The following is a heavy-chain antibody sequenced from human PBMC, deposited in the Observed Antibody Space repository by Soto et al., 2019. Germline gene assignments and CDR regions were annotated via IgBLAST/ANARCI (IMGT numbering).Heavy chain of an antibody. Sequence: PLRHSCSASLFTFSSYSMSWVLPSPLKLLEFFSAISGSGGSTYYADSVEGRVTISRDNSKNTLYLQMNSLRAEDTAVYYCAKGPPPNYYGSGSHTSPFDYWGQGTRVTVSS. CDR1: LFTFSSYS. CDR2: ISGSGGST. J-gene: IGHJ4*02. CDR3: AKGPPPNYYGSGSHTSPFDY. D-gene: IGHD3-10*01. V-gene: IGHV3-23*01.